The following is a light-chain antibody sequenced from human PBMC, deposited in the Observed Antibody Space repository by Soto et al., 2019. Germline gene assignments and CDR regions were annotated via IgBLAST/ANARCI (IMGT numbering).Light chain of an antibody. CDR2: DAS. J-gene: IGKJ5*01. CDR1: QSVRGH. V-gene: IGKV3-11*01. Sequence: DTVLTQSPAALSLSPGETATVSCRASQSVRGHLAWYQHKPGQAPRLLIYDASYRATGVPLRFSGSGSGTDFTLTISSLESGDSATYYCQQRSDWPPTTFGQGTRLEIK. CDR3: QQRSDWPPTT.